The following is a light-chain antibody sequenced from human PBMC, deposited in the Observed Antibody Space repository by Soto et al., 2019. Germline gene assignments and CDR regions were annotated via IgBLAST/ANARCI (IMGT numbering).Light chain of an antibody. CDR3: QQRMTWPPIT. CDR2: DAS. V-gene: IGKV3-11*01. J-gene: IGKJ5*01. CDR1: QSVATY. Sequence: EVVLTQSPATLSLSPGERVTLSCRASQSVATYLAWYQQRPGQAPRLLIHDASNRVTGIPARFSGSGSGTDFTLTISSLEPEDFAVYYCQQRMTWPPITFGQGTRLKIK.